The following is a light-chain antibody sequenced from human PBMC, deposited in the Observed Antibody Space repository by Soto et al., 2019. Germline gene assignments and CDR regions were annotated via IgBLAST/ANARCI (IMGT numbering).Light chain of an antibody. CDR2: EVS. V-gene: IGLV2-8*01. CDR1: SSDVGAYNY. Sequence: QSALTQPPSASGSPGQSVTISCTGTSSDVGAYNYVSWYQQHPGKAPKLMIYEVSKRPSGVPDRFSGSKSGNTASLTVSGLQAEEEADYYCNSYTGSNNFAVFGGGTKLTVL. J-gene: IGLJ2*01. CDR3: NSYTGSNNFAV.